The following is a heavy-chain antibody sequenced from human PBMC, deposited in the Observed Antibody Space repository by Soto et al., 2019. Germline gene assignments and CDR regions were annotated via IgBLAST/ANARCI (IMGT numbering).Heavy chain of an antibody. V-gene: IGHV1-18*01. CDR3: ARSRVRWSYYDSSGYYSPQGQHDDFDI. CDR1: GYTFTSYG. Sequence: VASVKVSCKASGYTFTSYGISWVRQAPGQGLEWMGWISAYNGNTNYAQKLQGRVTMTTDTSTSTAYMELRSLRSDDTAVYYCARSRVRWSYYDSSGYYSPQGQHDDFDIWGQGTMVTVSS. D-gene: IGHD3-22*01. J-gene: IGHJ3*02. CDR2: ISAYNGNT.